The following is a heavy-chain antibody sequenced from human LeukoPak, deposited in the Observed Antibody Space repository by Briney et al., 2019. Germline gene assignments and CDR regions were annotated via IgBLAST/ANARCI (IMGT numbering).Heavy chain of an antibody. Sequence: ASVKVSCKASGYTFTSYDINWVRQATGQGLEWMGWMNPNSGNTGYAQKFQGRVTMTRNTSISTAYMELSSLRSEDTAVYYCARGPLRYFDWLLPHYYYYGMDVWGQGTTVTVSS. CDR1: GYTFTSYD. CDR2: MNPNSGNT. CDR3: ARGPLRYFDWLLPHYYYYGMDV. J-gene: IGHJ6*02. V-gene: IGHV1-8*01. D-gene: IGHD3-9*01.